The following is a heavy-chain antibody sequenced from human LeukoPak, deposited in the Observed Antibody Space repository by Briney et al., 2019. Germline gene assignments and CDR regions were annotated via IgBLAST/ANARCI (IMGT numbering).Heavy chain of an antibody. V-gene: IGHV1-2*02. J-gene: IGHJ3*02. Sequence: ASVKVSCKASGYTFSGHYMHWVRQAPGQGLEWMGWINPNSGGTNYAQKFQGRVTMTRDTSISTAYMELSRLRSDDTAVYYCARDYYDSSGGAFDIWGQGTKVTVSS. D-gene: IGHD3-22*01. CDR3: ARDYYDSSGGAFDI. CDR1: GYTFSGHY. CDR2: INPNSGGT.